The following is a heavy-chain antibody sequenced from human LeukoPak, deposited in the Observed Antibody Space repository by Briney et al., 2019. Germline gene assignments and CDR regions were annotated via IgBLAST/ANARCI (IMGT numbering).Heavy chain of an antibody. CDR2: INPNSGGT. CDR1: GYTFTGYY. V-gene: IGHV1-2*06. J-gene: IGHJ5*02. Sequence: ASVKVSCKASGYTFTGYYMHWVRQAPGQGLEWMGRINPNSGGTNYAQKFQGRVTMTRDTSISTAYMELSRLRSDDTAVYYCARVRCSGGSCYTGYWFDPWGQGTLVTVSS. CDR3: ARVRCSGGSCYTGYWFDP. D-gene: IGHD2-15*01.